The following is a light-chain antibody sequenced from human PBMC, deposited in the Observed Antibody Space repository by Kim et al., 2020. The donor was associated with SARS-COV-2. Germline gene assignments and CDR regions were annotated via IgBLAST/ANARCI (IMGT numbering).Light chain of an antibody. CDR1: NY. CDR3: APWDDSLSGPV. CDR2: RNN. V-gene: IGLV1-47*01. Sequence: NYVYWYQQVPGTGPHLLIYRNNQRPPGVPCRFSGSKSGTSASLGISGLRSEDEADYYWAPWDDSLSGPVFGGGTQLTVL. J-gene: IGLJ2*01.